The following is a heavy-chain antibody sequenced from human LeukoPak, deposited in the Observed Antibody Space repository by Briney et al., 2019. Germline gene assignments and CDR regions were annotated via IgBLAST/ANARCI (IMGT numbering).Heavy chain of an antibody. CDR2: INPSGGST. Sequence: ASVKVSCKASGYTFTSYYMHWVRQAPGQGLEWMGIINPSGGSTSYPQKFQGRVTMARDTSTSTVYMELSSLRSEDTAVYYCAREKYDSSGYYYGLDYRGQGTLVTVSS. V-gene: IGHV1-46*01. J-gene: IGHJ4*02. CDR3: AREKYDSSGYYYGLDY. D-gene: IGHD3-22*01. CDR1: GYTFTSYY.